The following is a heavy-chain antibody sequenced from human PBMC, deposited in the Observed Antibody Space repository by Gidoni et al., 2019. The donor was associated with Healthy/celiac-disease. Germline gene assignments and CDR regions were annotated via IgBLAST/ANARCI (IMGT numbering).Heavy chain of an antibody. V-gene: IGHV3-53*01. Sequence: EVQLVESGGGLIQPGGSLRPSCAASGFTVSSNYMSWVRQAPGKGLEWVSVIYSGGSTYYADSVKGRFTISRDNSKNTLYLQMNSLRAEDTAVYYCARSPRGYYYYGMDVWGQGTTVTVSS. CDR3: ARSPRGYYYYGMDV. CDR2: IYSGGST. J-gene: IGHJ6*02. D-gene: IGHD3-10*01. CDR1: GFTVSSNY.